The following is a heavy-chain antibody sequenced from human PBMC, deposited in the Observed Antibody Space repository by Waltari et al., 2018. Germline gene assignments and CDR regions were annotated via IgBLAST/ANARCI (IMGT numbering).Heavy chain of an antibody. D-gene: IGHD3-10*01. CDR1: GGSISSGSYY. CDR2: IYPSGST. J-gene: IGHJ3*02. V-gene: IGHV4-61*02. CDR3: ARDPPQLADAFDI. Sequence: QVQLQESGPGLVKPSETLSLTCSVSGGSISSGSYYWTWLRQPAGKGLEWIGRIYPSGSTNYNPSLRSRLTISVDTSNNQFSLKLSSVTAADTAGYYCARDPPQLADAFDIWGQGTMVTVSS.